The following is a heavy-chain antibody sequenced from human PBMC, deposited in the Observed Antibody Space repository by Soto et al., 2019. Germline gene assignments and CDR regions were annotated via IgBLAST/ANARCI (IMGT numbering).Heavy chain of an antibody. CDR1: GFTFSTYS. V-gene: IGHV3-48*02. D-gene: IGHD6-6*01. Sequence: GGSLRLSCAGSGFTFSTYSMNWVRQAPGKGLEWASYISSSSSSIHYADSVKGRFTISRDNAKNSVYLQMNSLRDEDTAVYYCARDLLGAFTSSYELNWFDPWGQGTLVTVSS. CDR2: ISSSSSSI. CDR3: ARDLLGAFTSSYELNWFDP. J-gene: IGHJ5*02.